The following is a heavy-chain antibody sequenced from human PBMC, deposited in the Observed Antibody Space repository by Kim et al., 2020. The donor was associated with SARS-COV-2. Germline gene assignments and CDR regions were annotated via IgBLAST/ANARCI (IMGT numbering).Heavy chain of an antibody. CDR2: IYSGGST. CDR1: GFTVSSNY. CDR3: AMGGIFGVVIYFDY. Sequence: GGSLRLSCAASGFTVSSNYMSWVRQAPGKGLEWVSDIYSGGSTYYAGSLKGRFTISRDNSKNTVYFQMNNLRAEDTAVYYCAMGGIFGVVIYFDYWGQGTLVTVSS. J-gene: IGHJ4*02. D-gene: IGHD3-3*01. V-gene: IGHV3-53*01.